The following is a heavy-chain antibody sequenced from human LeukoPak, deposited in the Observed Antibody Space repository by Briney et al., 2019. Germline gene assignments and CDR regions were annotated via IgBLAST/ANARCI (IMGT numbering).Heavy chain of an antibody. J-gene: IGHJ4*02. CDR2: ISGSGGST. D-gene: IGHD5-18*01. CDR1: GFTSSSYA. V-gene: IGHV3-23*01. CDR3: AKGATAMEFFDC. Sequence: GGSLRLSCAASGFTSSSYAMSRVRRAPGKGLEWVSGISGSGGSTYYADSLKGRFTISRDISKNTLYLQMNSLRAEDTAVYYCAKGATAMEFFDCWGQGTLVTVSS.